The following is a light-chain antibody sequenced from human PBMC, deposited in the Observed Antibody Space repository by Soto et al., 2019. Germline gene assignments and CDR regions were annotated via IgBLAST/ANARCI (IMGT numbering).Light chain of an antibody. J-gene: IGKJ1*01. CDR2: DAS. CDR3: QQYYSYLPWT. Sequence: IQLTQSPSSLSASVGDRVTITCQASQDIRSHLNWYQQKPGKAPKLLIYDASNLEAGVPSRFSGSGSGTDFTFTISSLQPEDIATYYCQQYYSYLPWTFGQGTKVEIK. CDR1: QDIRSH. V-gene: IGKV1-33*01.